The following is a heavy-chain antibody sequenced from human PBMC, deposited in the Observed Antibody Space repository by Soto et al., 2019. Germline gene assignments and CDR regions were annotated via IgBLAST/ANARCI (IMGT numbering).Heavy chain of an antibody. J-gene: IGHJ5*02. V-gene: IGHV5-51*01. D-gene: IGHD3-3*01. CDR3: ARQDSHYDFWSGPRHNWFDP. CDR1: GYSFTSYW. Sequence: GESLKISCKGSGYSFTSYWIGWVRQMPGKGLEWMGIIYPGDSDTRYSPSFQGQVTISADKSISTAYLQWSSLKASDTAMYYCARQDSHYDFWSGPRHNWFDPWGQGTLVTVSS. CDR2: IYPGDSDT.